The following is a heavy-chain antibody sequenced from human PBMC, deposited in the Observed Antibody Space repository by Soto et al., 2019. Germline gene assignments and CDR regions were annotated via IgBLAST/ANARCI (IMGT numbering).Heavy chain of an antibody. CDR3: ARARGAGAFDI. CDR2: INPNSGGT. D-gene: IGHD1-26*01. V-gene: IGHV1-2*02. CDR1: GYTFTRHY. Sequence: GASVKVSCKASGYTFTRHYMHWVRQAPGQGLEWMGWINPNSGGTNYAQKFQGRVTMTRDTSISTAYMELSRLRSDDTAVYYCARARGAGAFDIWGQGTMVTVSS. J-gene: IGHJ3*02.